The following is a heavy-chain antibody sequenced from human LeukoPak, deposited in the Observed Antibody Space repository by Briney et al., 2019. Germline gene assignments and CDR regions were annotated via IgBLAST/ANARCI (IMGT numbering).Heavy chain of an antibody. Sequence: ASETLSLTCTVSGGPISSYYWSWIRQPPGKGLEWIGYIYYSGSTNYNPSLKSRVTISVDTSKNQFSLKLSSMTAADTAVYYCARARRGSTSCFDYWGQGTLVTVSS. CDR2: IYYSGST. V-gene: IGHV4-59*01. CDR1: GGPISSYY. D-gene: IGHD2-2*01. J-gene: IGHJ4*02. CDR3: ARARRGSTSCFDY.